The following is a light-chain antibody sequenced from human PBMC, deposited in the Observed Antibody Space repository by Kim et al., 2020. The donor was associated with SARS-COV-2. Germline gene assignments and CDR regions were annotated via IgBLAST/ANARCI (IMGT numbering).Light chain of an antibody. CDR1: QSISSW. J-gene: IGKJ4*01. V-gene: IGKV1-5*01. Sequence: ATVGNRDTITCRASQSISSWLAWYQQKPGKAPKLLIYDASSLESGVPSRFGGSGSGTEFTLTISSLQPDDFATYYCQQYNSYPLTFGGGTKVEIK. CDR3: QQYNSYPLT. CDR2: DAS.